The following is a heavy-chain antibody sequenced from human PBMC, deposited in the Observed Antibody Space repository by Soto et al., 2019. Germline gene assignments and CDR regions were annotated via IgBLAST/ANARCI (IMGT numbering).Heavy chain of an antibody. CDR2: IQQDGSEK. CDR1: GFIFSSSW. Sequence: EVQVVESGAGLVQPGGSLRLSCAASGFIFSSSWMSWVRQAPGKGLECVANIQQDGSEKYSVDSVRGRFTISRDDAKNSLYLQMNSLRAEDTAVYYCARGGPLYAFDFWGQGTRVTVSS. V-gene: IGHV3-7*01. J-gene: IGHJ3*01. CDR3: ARGGPLYAFDF. D-gene: IGHD3-10*01.